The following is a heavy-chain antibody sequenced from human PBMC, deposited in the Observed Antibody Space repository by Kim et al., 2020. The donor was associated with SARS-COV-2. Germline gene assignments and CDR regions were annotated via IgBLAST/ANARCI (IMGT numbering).Heavy chain of an antibody. CDR3: ARAHDDYYYYAMDV. CDR1: GGPFSRYA. CDR2: IIPIFGTA. D-gene: IGHD1-1*01. J-gene: IGHJ6*02. V-gene: IGHV1-69*13. Sequence: SVKVSCKASGGPFSRYAISWVRQAPGQGLEWMGGIIPIFGTAYYAPKFQGRVTITADESTSTAYMDLSSVTSEDTAVYYCARAHDDYYYYAMDVWGQGTTVTVSS.